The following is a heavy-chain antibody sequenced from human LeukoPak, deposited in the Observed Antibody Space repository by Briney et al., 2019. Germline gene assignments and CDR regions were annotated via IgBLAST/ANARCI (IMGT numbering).Heavy chain of an antibody. D-gene: IGHD4-23*01. CDR3: ARGWLAETTVVTPYNY. V-gene: IGHV1-69*13. CDR2: IIPIFGTT. J-gene: IGHJ4*02. CDR1: GGTFSSYA. Sequence: SVKVSCKASGGTFSSYAISWVRQAPGQGLEWMGGIIPIFGTTNYAQKFQGRVTITAVESMSTAYMELSSLRSEDTAVYYCARGWLAETTVVTPYNYWGQGTLVTVSS.